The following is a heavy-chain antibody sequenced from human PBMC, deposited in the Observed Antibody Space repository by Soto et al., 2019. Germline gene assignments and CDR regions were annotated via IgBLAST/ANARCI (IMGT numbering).Heavy chain of an antibody. CDR1: GFAFSSYD. CDR2: ISGTGDST. J-gene: IGHJ4*02. V-gene: IGHV3-23*01. Sequence: EVQLLESGGGLVQPGGSLRLSCVASGFAFSSYDMSWVRQAPGKGLQWVSAISGTGDSTYFADSVKGPFTLSRDNSKNTLYLPVNGLRAEDTAIYSCAKPTVATPYYFDYWGQGTLVTVSS. D-gene: IGHD4-17*01. CDR3: AKPTVATPYYFDY.